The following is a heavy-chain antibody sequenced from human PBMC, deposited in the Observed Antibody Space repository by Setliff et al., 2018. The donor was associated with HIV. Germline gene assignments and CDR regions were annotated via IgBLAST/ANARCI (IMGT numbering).Heavy chain of an antibody. CDR3: ARSSSSWSGWFDP. D-gene: IGHD6-13*01. J-gene: IGHJ5*02. Sequence: SETLSLTCTVSGGSISTYYWSWIRQPAGKGLEWIGRVSTSGSTKYNPSLKSRVTISLDTSKNQFSLRLSSVTAADTAVFYCARSSSSWSGWFDPWGQGTLVTVSS. CDR2: VSTSGST. V-gene: IGHV4-4*07. CDR1: GGSISTYY.